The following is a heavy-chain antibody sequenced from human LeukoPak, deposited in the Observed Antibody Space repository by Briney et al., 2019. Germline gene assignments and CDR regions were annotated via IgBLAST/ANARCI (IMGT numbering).Heavy chain of an antibody. V-gene: IGHV3-48*03. CDR1: GFTFSSYE. J-gene: IGHJ4*02. CDR2: ISSSGSTI. Sequence: PGGSLRLSCAASGFTFSSYEMNWVRQAPGMGLEWVSYISSSGSTIYYADSVKARFTISSDNAKNSLYLQMNRLRAEDTAVYYCARDLSESNAPGYWGQGTLVTVSS. CDR3: ARDLSESNAPGY. D-gene: IGHD3-3*01.